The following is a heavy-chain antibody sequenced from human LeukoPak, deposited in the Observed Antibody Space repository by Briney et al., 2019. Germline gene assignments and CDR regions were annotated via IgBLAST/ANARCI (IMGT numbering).Heavy chain of an antibody. CDR3: ARDVRLACSGGSCYFDY. V-gene: IGHV4-38-2*02. D-gene: IGHD2-15*01. CDR1: GYSISSGFY. J-gene: IGHJ4*02. Sequence: SETLSLTCTVSGYSISSGFYWGWIRQPPGKGLEWIGSIYQSGSTYYNPSLKSRVIISVDTSKNQFSLKLSSVTAADTAVYYCARDVRLACSGGSCYFDYWGQGALVTVSS. CDR2: IYQSGST.